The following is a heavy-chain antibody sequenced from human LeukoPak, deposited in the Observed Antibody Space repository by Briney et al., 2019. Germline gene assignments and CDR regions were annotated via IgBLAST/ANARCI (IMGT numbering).Heavy chain of an antibody. CDR2: INPNSGGT. J-gene: IGHJ6*03. Sequence: ASVKVSCKASGYTFTGYYMHWVRQAPGQGLEWMGWINPNSGGTNYAQKFQGRVTMTRDTAISTAYMELSRLRSDDTAVYYCARATWIQLWSRSYYYYMDVWGKGTTVTISS. CDR1: GYTFTGYY. CDR3: ARATWIQLWSRSYYYYMDV. V-gene: IGHV1-2*02. D-gene: IGHD5-18*01.